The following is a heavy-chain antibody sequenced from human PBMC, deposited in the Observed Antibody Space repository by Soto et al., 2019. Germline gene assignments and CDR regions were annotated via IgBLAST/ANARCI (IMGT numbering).Heavy chain of an antibody. Sequence: QLQLQESGPGLVKPSETLSLTCTVSGGSISSSSYYWGWIRQPPGKGLEWIGSIYYSGSTYYNPSLKSRLNISGDTSKNQFSLKLSSVTAADTAVYYCARSPIYNWNWSGSSYFDYWGQGTLVTVSS. V-gene: IGHV4-39*01. CDR3: ARSPIYNWNWSGSSYFDY. D-gene: IGHD1-7*01. J-gene: IGHJ4*02. CDR1: GGSISSSSYY. CDR2: IYYSGST.